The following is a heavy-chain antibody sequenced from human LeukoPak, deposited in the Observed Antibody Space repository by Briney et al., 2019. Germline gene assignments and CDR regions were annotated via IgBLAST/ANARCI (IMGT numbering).Heavy chain of an antibody. CDR3: ARVLHTYDSSGYYFEDYFDY. CDR1: GGSISSYY. CDR2: IYYSGST. D-gene: IGHD3-22*01. J-gene: IGHJ4*02. V-gene: IGHV4-59*01. Sequence: PSETLSLTCTVSGGSISSYYWSWIRQPPGKGLEGIGYIYYSGSTNYNPSLKSRVTISVDTSKNQFSLKLSSVTAADTAGYYCARVLHTYDSSGYYFEDYFDYWGQGTLFTVSS.